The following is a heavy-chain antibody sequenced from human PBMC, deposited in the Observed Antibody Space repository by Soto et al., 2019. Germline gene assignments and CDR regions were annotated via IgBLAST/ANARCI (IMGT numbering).Heavy chain of an antibody. Sequence: GGSLRLSCAVSGFIFSSHGMHGVRQAPGKRLEWVAVIWSDGSEKHYADSVEGRFTISRDNSKNTMDLQMNSLRAEDTAVYYCARDRSYGPFYFDYWGQGT. D-gene: IGHD5-18*01. J-gene: IGHJ4*02. CDR3: ARDRSYGPFYFDY. CDR1: GFIFSSHG. CDR2: IWSDGSEK. V-gene: IGHV3-33*01.